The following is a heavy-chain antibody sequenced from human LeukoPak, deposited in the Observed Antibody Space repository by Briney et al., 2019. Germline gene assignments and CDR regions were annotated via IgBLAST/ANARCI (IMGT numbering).Heavy chain of an antibody. CDR3: ARDVGTALVTGDY. Sequence: SGTLSLTCGVSGGSISSNNWWSWVRQPPGQGPEWIGEIYHSGSANYNPSLKSRVTISVDKSKNQLPLKLISVTAADTAVYYCARDVGTALVTGDYWGQGTLVTVSS. V-gene: IGHV4-4*02. J-gene: IGHJ4*02. D-gene: IGHD5-18*01. CDR2: IYHSGSA. CDR1: GGSISSNNW.